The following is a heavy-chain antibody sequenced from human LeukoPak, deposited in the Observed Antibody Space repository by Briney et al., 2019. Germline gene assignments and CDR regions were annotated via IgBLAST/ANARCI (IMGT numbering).Heavy chain of an antibody. CDR1: GGSISSGGYY. Sequence: PSQTLSLTCTVSGGSISSGGYYWGWIRQPPGKGLEWIGSIYYSGSTYYNPSLKSRVTISVDTSKNQFSLKLSSVTAADTVVYYCARDGTTSPAPFDYWGQGTLVTVSS. J-gene: IGHJ4*02. CDR3: ARDGTTSPAPFDY. CDR2: IYYSGST. D-gene: IGHD1-7*01. V-gene: IGHV4-39*07.